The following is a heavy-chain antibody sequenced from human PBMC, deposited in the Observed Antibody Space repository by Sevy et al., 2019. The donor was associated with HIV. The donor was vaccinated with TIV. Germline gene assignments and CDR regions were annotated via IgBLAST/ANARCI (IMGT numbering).Heavy chain of an antibody. CDR2: IVVGSGNT. CDR1: GFTFSSSA. D-gene: IGHD3-22*01. V-gene: IGHV1-58*01. Sequence: ASVKVSCKASGFTFSSSAVQWVRQARGQRLDWIGWIVVGSGNTNYAQKFQERVTITRDMSTSTAYMELSSLRSEDTAVYYCATYHYDSSGYLNDAFDIWGQGTIVTVSS. J-gene: IGHJ3*02. CDR3: ATYHYDSSGYLNDAFDI.